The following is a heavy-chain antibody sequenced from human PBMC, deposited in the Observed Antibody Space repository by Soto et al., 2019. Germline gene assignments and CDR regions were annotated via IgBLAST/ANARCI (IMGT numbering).Heavy chain of an antibody. CDR3: ARGGGVGVAGSAAFDM. Sequence: QLHLVQSGAVVKKPGASVTVSCSASGYPVTAYYMHWVRQAPGRGLEWMGGINPATGAAKYTQTFPGRVTMARDTSTSAGFMELSGLTSEETAVFYCARGGGVGVAGSAAFDMWGQGTLVTVSS. CDR2: INPATGAA. J-gene: IGHJ3*02. D-gene: IGHD3-3*01. CDR1: GYPVTAYY. V-gene: IGHV1-2*02.